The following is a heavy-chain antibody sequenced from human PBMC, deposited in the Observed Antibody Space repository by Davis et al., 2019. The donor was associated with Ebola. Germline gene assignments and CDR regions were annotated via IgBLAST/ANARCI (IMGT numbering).Heavy chain of an antibody. V-gene: IGHV4-4*02. Sequence: SETLSLTCAVSGASISSGKWWSWVRQTPEKGLEWIGEIYHSGTTNYNPSLKSRVTISVDTSNNQFSLSLNSVTAADTAVYYCVRHQPNYFGMDVWGEGTTVIVSS. CDR2: IYHSGTT. CDR1: GASISSGKW. D-gene: IGHD2-8*01. CDR3: VRHQPNYFGMDV. J-gene: IGHJ6*04.